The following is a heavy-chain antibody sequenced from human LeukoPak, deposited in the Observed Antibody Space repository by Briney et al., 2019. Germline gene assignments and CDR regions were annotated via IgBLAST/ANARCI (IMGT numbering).Heavy chain of an antibody. CDR3: ARAGGYHYLYYFDY. CDR2: IIPMFGTA. J-gene: IGHJ4*02. Sequence: ASVKVSCKVSGYTLRQISMHWVRQAPGKGLEWMGGIIPMFGTANYAQKFQGRVTITADESTSTAYMELSSLRSEGTAVYYCARAGGYHYLYYFDYWGQGTLVTVSS. CDR1: GYTLRQIS. V-gene: IGHV1-69*13. D-gene: IGHD5-12*01.